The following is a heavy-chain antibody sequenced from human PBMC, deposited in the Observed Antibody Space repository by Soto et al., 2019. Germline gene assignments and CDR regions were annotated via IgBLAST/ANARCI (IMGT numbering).Heavy chain of an antibody. D-gene: IGHD2-15*01. J-gene: IGHJ4*02. CDR3: AKGGGSCCFGC. CDR1: IFTFIEYY. V-gene: IGHV3-11*01. CDR2: ISSRASAT. Sequence: GGSLRLCCEASIFTFIEYYMTWSRQAPGKGLEWVSSISSRASATYYADSVKGRFTISRDNSKNTLYLEMGSLGAEVTAVYYCAKGGGSCCFGCWGQGTRVTMSS.